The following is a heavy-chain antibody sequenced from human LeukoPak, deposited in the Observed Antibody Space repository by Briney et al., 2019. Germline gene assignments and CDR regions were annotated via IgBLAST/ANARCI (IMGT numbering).Heavy chain of an antibody. V-gene: IGHV4-34*01. J-gene: IGHJ6*03. D-gene: IGHD6-13*01. Sequence: PSETLSLTCAVYSGSFSGYYWSWIRQPPGKGLEWIGEINHSGSTNYNPSLKSRVTISVDTSKNQFSLKLSSVTAADTAVYYCARVTFIAAAGSFAYYYYMDVWGKGTTVTVSS. CDR1: SGSFSGYY. CDR3: ARVTFIAAAGSFAYYYYMDV. CDR2: INHSGST.